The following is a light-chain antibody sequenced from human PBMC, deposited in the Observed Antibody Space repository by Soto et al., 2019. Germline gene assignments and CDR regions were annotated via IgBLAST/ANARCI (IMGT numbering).Light chain of an antibody. CDR1: SSDIGGYNY. CDR2: EVN. J-gene: IGLJ2*01. CDR3: SSYTTNITPVV. Sequence: QSVLTQPASVSGSPGQSITVSCTGTSSDIGGYNYVSWYQHHPGKAPQLIIYEVNLRPSGVSDRFSASKSGNTASLTISGLQAEDEADYYCSSYTTNITPVVFGGGTKLTVL. V-gene: IGLV2-14*01.